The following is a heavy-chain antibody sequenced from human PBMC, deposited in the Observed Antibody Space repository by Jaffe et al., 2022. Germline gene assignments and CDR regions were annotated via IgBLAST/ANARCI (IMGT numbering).Heavy chain of an antibody. CDR2: ISSSGSTI. D-gene: IGHD6-19*01. V-gene: IGHV3-48*03. Sequence: EVQLVESGGGLVQPGGSLRLSCAASGFTFSSYEMNWVRQAPGKGLEWVSYISSSGSTIYYADSVKGRFTISRDNAKNSLYLQMNSLRAEDTAVYYCARDRSSGWLRGRAFDIWGQGTMVTVSS. CDR1: GFTFSSYE. J-gene: IGHJ3*02. CDR3: ARDRSSGWLRGRAFDI.